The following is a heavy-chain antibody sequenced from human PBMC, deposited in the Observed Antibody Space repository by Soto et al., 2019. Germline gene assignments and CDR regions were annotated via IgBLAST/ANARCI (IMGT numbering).Heavy chain of an antibody. J-gene: IGHJ3*02. CDR2: MNSDGSST. CDR3: AATSVWYGGFGFAFDI. D-gene: IGHD6-19*01. V-gene: IGHV3-74*01. Sequence: EVQLVESGGGLVQPGGSLRLSCAASGFTFSSYWMHWVRQAPGKGLVWVSRMNSDGSSTSYADSVKGRFTISRDNAKNTLDLQMNSLRAEATAVYYCAATSVWYGGFGFAFDIWGQGTMVTVSS. CDR1: GFTFSSYW.